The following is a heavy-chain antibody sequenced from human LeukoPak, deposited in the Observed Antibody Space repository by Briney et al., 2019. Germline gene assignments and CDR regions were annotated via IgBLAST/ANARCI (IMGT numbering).Heavy chain of an antibody. V-gene: IGHV1-2*06. J-gene: IGHJ4*02. CDR2: INLNSGGT. CDR1: GYTFTGYY. Sequence: ASVKVSCKASGYTFTGYYMHWVRQAPGQGLEWMGRINLNSGGTKYAQKFQGRVTMTRDTSISTAYMELSRLRSDDTAVYYCARGMATMYFDDWGQGTLVTVSS. CDR3: ARGMATMYFDD. D-gene: IGHD5-12*01.